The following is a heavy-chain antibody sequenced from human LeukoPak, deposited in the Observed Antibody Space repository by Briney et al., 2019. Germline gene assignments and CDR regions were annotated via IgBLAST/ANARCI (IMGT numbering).Heavy chain of an antibody. CDR3: ARDWDGGIVVVPAAGVLDY. J-gene: IGHJ4*02. CDR2: INPSGGST. Sequence: EASVKVSCKASGYTFTSYYMHWVRQAPGQGLEWMGIINPSGGSTSYAQKFQGRVTMTRDMSTSTVYMELSSLRSEDTAVYYCARDWDGGIVVVPAAGVLDYWGQGTLATVSS. D-gene: IGHD2-2*01. CDR1: GYTFTSYY. V-gene: IGHV1-46*01.